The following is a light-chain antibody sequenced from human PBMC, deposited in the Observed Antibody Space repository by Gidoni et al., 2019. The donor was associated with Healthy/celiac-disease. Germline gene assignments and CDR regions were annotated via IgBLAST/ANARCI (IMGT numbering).Light chain of an antibody. V-gene: IGKV1-9*01. Sequence: EIQLTQFPSFLSASVGDRVTITLLASQGISSYLAWYQQKPGKAPKLLIYAASTLQSGVPSRFSGSGSGTEFTLTISSLQPEDFATYYCQQLNSYPHTFGQGTKLEIK. CDR1: QGISSY. CDR2: AAS. CDR3: QQLNSYPHT. J-gene: IGKJ2*01.